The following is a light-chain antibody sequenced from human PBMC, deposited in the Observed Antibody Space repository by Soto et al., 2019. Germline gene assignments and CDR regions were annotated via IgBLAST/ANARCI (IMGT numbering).Light chain of an antibody. CDR2: KAS. J-gene: IGKJ1*01. CDR3: QQYNSDSQT. CDR1: QSISSW. V-gene: IGKV1-5*03. Sequence: DIQMTQSPSTLSASVGDRVTITCRASQSISSWLAWYQQKPGKAPKLLIYKASTLESGVPSRFSGSGSGTEFTLTISSLQPYDFATYYCQQYNSDSQTFGQGTKVEIK.